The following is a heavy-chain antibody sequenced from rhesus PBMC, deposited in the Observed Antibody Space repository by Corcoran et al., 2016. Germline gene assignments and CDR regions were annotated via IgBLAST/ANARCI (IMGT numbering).Heavy chain of an antibody. V-gene: IGHV3S16*01. CDR2: ISSASSYI. D-gene: IGHD1-26*01. CDR3: TSGGYNWNYVRFDV. Sequence: EVQLVESGGGLVQPGGSLRLSCAASGFTFSSYGMSWVRQAPGKGLEWVSSISSASSYIYYADSVKGRFTISRDNAKNSLSLQMNSLRAEDTAGYYCTSGGYNWNYVRFDVWGPGVLVTVSS. CDR1: GFTFSSYG. J-gene: IGHJ5-1*01.